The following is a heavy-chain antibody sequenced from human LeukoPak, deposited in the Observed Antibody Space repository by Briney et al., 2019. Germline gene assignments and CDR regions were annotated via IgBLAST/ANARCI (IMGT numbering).Heavy chain of an antibody. CDR2: ISSSNSYI. CDR1: GFSFSSYS. Sequence: GGSLRLSCAASGFSFSSYSMNWVRQAPGKGLEWVSSISSSNSYIYNADSVKGRFTISRDNAKNSLYLQMNSLRAEDTAVYYCARDQGLLVVAGRFGYWGQGTLVTVSS. CDR3: ARDQGLLVVAGRFGY. D-gene: IGHD6-19*01. J-gene: IGHJ4*02. V-gene: IGHV3-21*01.